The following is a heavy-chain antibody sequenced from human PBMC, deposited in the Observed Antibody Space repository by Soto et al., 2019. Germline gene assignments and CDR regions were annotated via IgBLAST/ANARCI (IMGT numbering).Heavy chain of an antibody. D-gene: IGHD3-22*01. CDR1: GYTFTSYA. J-gene: IGHJ4*02. V-gene: IGHV1-3*01. Sequence: AAVKVSCKASGYTFTSYAMHWVRQAPGQRLEWMGWINAGNGNTKYSQKFQGRVTITRDTSASTAYMELSSLRSEDTAVYYCARDRYDSSGYYPPDYWGQGTLVTVS. CDR3: ARDRYDSSGYYPPDY. CDR2: INAGNGNT.